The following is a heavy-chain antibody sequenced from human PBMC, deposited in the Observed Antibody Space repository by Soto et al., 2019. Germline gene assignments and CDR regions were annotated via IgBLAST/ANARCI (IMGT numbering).Heavy chain of an antibody. Sequence: EVQLVGSGGGLVQPGGSLRLSCAASGFTFSSYWMTWVRQAPGRGLEWVANINQDGSEKYSVDSAKGRFTISRDNAKNSLYQQKNARRAEDPAVYYGARSSPRSRSCLDSWGQGTLVPLPP. D-gene: IGHD1-26*01. V-gene: IGHV3-7*03. CDR3: ARSSPRSRSCLDS. CDR2: INQDGSEK. CDR1: GFTFSSYW. J-gene: IGHJ4*02.